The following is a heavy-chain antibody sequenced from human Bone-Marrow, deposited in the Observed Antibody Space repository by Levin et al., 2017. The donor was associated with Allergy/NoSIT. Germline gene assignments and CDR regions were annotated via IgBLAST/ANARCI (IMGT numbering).Heavy chain of an antibody. Sequence: LSLTCAASGFTLSSYGMHWVRQAPGKGLEWVAVIWRDGSNKNYADSVKGRFTISRDNSKNTLYLQMNSLRAEDTAVYYCARDPNGYSSSWPDYWGQGTLVTVSS. V-gene: IGHV3-33*01. CDR1: GFTLSSYG. J-gene: IGHJ4*02. D-gene: IGHD6-13*01. CDR3: ARDPNGYSSSWPDY. CDR2: IWRDGSNK.